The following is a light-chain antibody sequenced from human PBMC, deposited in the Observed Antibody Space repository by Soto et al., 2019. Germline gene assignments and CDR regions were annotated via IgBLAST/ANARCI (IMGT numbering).Light chain of an antibody. J-gene: IGKJ4*01. CDR2: WAS. CDR1: QSVLSTSDDKNC. CDR3: QQYYGSLLT. Sequence: DIVMTQSPDSLAVSLGERATINSWSSQSVLSTSDDKNCLAWFQQRPGQPPKLLISWASTRNSGVPDRFSGSGSGTDFTLTISSLQAEDVGIYYCQQYYGSLLTFGGGTKVEIK. V-gene: IGKV4-1*01.